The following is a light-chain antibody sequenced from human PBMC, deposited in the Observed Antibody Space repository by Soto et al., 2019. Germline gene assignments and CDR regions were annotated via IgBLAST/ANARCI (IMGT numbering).Light chain of an antibody. J-gene: IGLJ1*01. CDR2: GYN. Sequence: QSVLTQPPSVSGAPGQRVTISCTGSSSNIGAGYDVHWYQQLPGTAPKLLVYGYNNRPSGVPDRFSGSKSGTSASLAITGLQAEDEAEYYCQSYDSSLSGYVFGTGTKVTVL. CDR3: QSYDSSLSGYV. CDR1: SSNIGAGYD. V-gene: IGLV1-40*01.